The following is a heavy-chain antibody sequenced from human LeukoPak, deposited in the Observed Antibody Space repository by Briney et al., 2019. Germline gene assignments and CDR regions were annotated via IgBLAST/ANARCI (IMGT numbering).Heavy chain of an antibody. J-gene: IGHJ4*02. CDR1: EYTFTDYY. CDR2: INANSGDT. V-gene: IGHV1-2*02. CDR3: ARDVGGYNYGYSLDY. Sequence: ASVRVSCKASEYTFTDYYIHWVRQAPGQGLEWMGWINANSGDTNYAQSFQGRVTMTRDTSISTAYMELSRLRSDDTAVYYCARDVGGYNYGYSLDYWGQGTLVSVSS. D-gene: IGHD5-18*01.